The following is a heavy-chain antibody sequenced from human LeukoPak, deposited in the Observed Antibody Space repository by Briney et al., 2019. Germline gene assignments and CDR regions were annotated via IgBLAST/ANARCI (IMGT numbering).Heavy chain of an antibody. Sequence: ASVKVSCKASGYTFTGYYMHWVRQAPGQGLEWMGWMNPNSGNTGYAQKFQGRVTMTRNTSISTAYMKLSSLRSEDTAVYYCAISRLHPNAFDIWGQGTMVTVSS. J-gene: IGHJ3*02. CDR2: MNPNSGNT. CDR1: GYTFTGYY. CDR3: AISRLHPNAFDI. D-gene: IGHD4-11*01. V-gene: IGHV1-8*02.